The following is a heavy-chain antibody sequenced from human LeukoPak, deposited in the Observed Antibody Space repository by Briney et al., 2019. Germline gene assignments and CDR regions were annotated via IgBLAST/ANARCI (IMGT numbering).Heavy chain of an antibody. CDR1: RFTLSDAW. V-gene: IGHV3-15*01. D-gene: IGHD2-8*01. CDR3: TTGYGTLDF. J-gene: IGHJ4*02. CDR2: IRSQSDGGTA. Sequence: GGSLRLSCAVSRFTLSDAWMAWVRQAPGKGLEHVGRIRSQSDGGTADYAAPVKDRFTISRDDSNNMVYLYMNNLKIEDTAMYYCTTGYGTLDFWGQGTLVAVSS.